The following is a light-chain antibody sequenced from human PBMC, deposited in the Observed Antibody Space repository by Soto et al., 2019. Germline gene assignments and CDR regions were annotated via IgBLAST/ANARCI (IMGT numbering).Light chain of an antibody. CDR1: QSVSSGY. V-gene: IGKV3-20*01. J-gene: IGKJ1*01. Sequence: EIVLTQSPGTLSLSPGERATLSCRCSQSVSSGYLAWYQQKPGQAPRLLIYGASIRAAGIPDRFSGSGSGADFTLTISRLEPEDVAVYYCQQYGGSPRTLGQGTKVDIK. CDR3: QQYGGSPRT. CDR2: GAS.